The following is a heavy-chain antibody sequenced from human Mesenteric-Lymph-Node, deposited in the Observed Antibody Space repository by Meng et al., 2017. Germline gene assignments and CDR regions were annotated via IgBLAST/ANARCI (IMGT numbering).Heavy chain of an antibody. Sequence: VQLQESGPGLVKPSQTLSLTCTGSGGSISSGDYYWSWIRQPPGKGLEWIGYIYYSGSTYYNPSLKSRVTISVDTSKNQFSLKLSSVTAADTAVYYCARVGWRQWSFDLWGRGTLVTVSS. V-gene: IGHV4-30-4*01. J-gene: IGHJ2*01. CDR3: ARVGWRQWSFDL. D-gene: IGHD5-18*01. CDR2: IYYSGST. CDR1: GGSISSGDYY.